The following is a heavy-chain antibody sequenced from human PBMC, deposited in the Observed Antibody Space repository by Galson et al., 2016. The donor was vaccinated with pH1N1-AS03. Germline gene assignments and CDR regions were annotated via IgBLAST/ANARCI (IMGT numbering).Heavy chain of an antibody. V-gene: IGHV1-3*04. J-gene: IGHJ5*02. Sequence: VKVSCKASGYTFSSYAMHWVRQAPGQRLEWMGWINTDNGNTKYSQKFQGRVTITRDTSASTAYMELNSLSSEDTAVYYCARVSAAAWFDPWGQGTLVTVSS. CDR2: INTDNGNT. D-gene: IGHD6-13*01. CDR3: ARVSAAAWFDP. CDR1: GYTFSSYA.